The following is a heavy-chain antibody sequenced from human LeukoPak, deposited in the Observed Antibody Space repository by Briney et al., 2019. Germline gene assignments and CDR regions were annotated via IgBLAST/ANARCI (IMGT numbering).Heavy chain of an antibody. J-gene: IGHJ6*03. CDR3: AGEGKVVGEYYYYYYYMDV. CDR1: GFTFSSYS. CDR2: ISTRSTYI. Sequence: GGSLRLSCAASGFTFSSYSMNWVRQAPGKGLEWVSSISTRSTYIYYADSVRGRFTISRDNAKNSVYLQMNSLRAEDTAVYYCAGEGKVVGEYYYYYYYMDVWGKGTTVTVSS. V-gene: IGHV3-21*01. D-gene: IGHD3-10*01.